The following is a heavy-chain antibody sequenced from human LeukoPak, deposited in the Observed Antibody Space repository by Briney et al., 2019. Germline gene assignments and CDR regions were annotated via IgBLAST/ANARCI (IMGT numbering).Heavy chain of an antibody. CDR2: IIPIFGTA. CDR3: ARDFGDTGGAAMGH. D-gene: IGHD5-18*01. CDR1: GGTFSSYA. J-gene: IGHJ4*02. Sequence: SVKVSCKASGGTFSSYAISWVRQAPGQGLEWMGGIIPIFGTANYAQKFQGRVTITADESTSTAYMELSSLRSEDTAVYYCARDFGDTGGAAMGHWGQGTLVTVSS. V-gene: IGHV1-69*13.